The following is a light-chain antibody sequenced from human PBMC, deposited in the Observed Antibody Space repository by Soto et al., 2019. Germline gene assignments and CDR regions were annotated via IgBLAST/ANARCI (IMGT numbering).Light chain of an antibody. Sequence: QSALTQPPSVSGSPGQSVTISCTGTSSDVGSYNRVSWYQQPPGTAPQLMIYDVSNRPSGVPDRFSGSKSGNTASLTISGLQAEDEADYYCSSYTSSNTYVFGTGTKLTVL. CDR1: SSDVGSYNR. J-gene: IGLJ1*01. V-gene: IGLV2-18*02. CDR3: SSYTSSNTYV. CDR2: DVS.